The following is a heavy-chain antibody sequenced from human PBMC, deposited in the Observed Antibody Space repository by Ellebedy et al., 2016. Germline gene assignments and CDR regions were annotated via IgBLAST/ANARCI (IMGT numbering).Heavy chain of an antibody. V-gene: IGHV3-74*01. Sequence: GGSLRLSXAASRFTFSGYWMHWVRQAPGKGLVWVSRSNSDGTVTTYADSVKGRFTISKDNAKNTLFLQMNSLRAEDTAVYYCATTKGEQWPYWGQGTLVTVSS. CDR1: RFTFSGYW. D-gene: IGHD6-19*01. J-gene: IGHJ4*02. CDR3: ATTKGEQWPY. CDR2: SNSDGTVT.